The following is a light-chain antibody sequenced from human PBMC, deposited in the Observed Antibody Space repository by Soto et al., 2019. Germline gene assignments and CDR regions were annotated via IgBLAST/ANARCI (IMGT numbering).Light chain of an antibody. CDR2: DAS. J-gene: IGKJ1*01. CDR3: QQSNNWPWT. CDR1: QSVSNN. V-gene: IGKV3-15*01. Sequence: EVVMTQSPATLSVSPGERATLSCRASQSVSNNYLAWYQQKPGQAPRLLIYDASTRATGIPARFSGSGSGTEFTLTISSVQSEDFAVYYCQQSNNWPWTFGQGTKVDI.